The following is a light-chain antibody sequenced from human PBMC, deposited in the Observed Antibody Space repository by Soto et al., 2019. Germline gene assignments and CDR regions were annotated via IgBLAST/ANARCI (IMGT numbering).Light chain of an antibody. Sequence: DIQMTQSPSSLSASVGDRVTITCRASQSISSYLNWYQQKPGKAPKLLIYAASSMQSGVPSRFSRSGSETDFTLTISSLQPEDFATYYCQQSYSTPLNFGPGTKVDI. V-gene: IGKV1-39*01. CDR1: QSISSY. J-gene: IGKJ3*01. CDR2: AAS. CDR3: QQSYSTPLN.